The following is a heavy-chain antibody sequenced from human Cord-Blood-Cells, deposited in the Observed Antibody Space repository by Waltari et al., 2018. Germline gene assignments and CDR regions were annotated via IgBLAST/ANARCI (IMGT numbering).Heavy chain of an antibody. D-gene: IGHD3-10*01. Sequence: QVQLVESGGVVVQPGRSLRLSCAASGFTFSSYAMHWVRQAQGKGLEWVAVISSDGSNKYYADSVKGRFTISRDNSKNTLYLQMNSLRAEDTAVYYCARGGRGLLWFGESFDYWGQGTLVTVSS. CDR3: ARGGRGLLWFGESFDY. CDR2: ISSDGSNK. J-gene: IGHJ4*02. CDR1: GFTFSSYA. V-gene: IGHV3-30*04.